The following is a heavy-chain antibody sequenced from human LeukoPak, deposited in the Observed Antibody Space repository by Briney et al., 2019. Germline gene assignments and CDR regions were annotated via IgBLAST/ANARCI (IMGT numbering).Heavy chain of an antibody. CDR1: GGSISSYY. Sequence: SETLSLTCTVSGGSISSYYWNRLRQPPGKGLEWIGYIYYSGSTNYNPSLKSRVTISIDTSKNQFSLKLNSVTAADTAVYYCARGGSGWSEYFKHWGQGTLVTVSS. J-gene: IGHJ1*01. D-gene: IGHD6-19*01. V-gene: IGHV4-59*01. CDR3: ARGGSGWSEYFKH. CDR2: IYYSGST.